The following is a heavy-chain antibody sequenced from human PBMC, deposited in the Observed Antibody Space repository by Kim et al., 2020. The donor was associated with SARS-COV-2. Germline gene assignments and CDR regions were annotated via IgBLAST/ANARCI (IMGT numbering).Heavy chain of an antibody. D-gene: IGHD1-26*01. CDR1: GFTFTSFW. CDR3: ARDAWAQGWTDGFDY. J-gene: IGHJ4*01. V-gene: IGHV3-7*01. Sequence: GGSLRLSCAASGFTFTSFWMSWVRQAPGKGLEWVANINQHGSETKYVDSVKGRFTISRDNAKDSVYLQMNNLRAEDRAVYYCARDAWAQGWTDGFDYWD. CDR2: INQHGSET.